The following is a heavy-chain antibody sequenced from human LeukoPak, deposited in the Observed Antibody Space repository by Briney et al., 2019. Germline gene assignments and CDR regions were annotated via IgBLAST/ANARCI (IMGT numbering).Heavy chain of an antibody. CDR3: AKHYYDSSGYTYNWFDP. CDR1: GFTFSSYA. D-gene: IGHD3-22*01. J-gene: IGHJ5*02. Sequence: GGSLRLSCAASGFTFSSYAMSWVRQAPGKGLEWGSAISGSGGSTYYADSVKGRFTISRDNSKNTLYLQMNSLSAEDAAVYYCAKHYYDSSGYTYNWFDPWGQGTLVTVSS. CDR2: ISGSGGST. V-gene: IGHV3-23*01.